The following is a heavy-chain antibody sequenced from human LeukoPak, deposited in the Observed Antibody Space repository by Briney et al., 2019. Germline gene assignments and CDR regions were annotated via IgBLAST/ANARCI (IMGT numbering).Heavy chain of an antibody. Sequence: GGSLRLSCAASGFTVSSNYMSWVRQAPGKGLEWVSVIYSGGSTYYADSVKGRFTISRDNSKNTLYLQMNSLRAEDTAVYYCARDLVATAGMDVWGQGTTVTVSS. J-gene: IGHJ6*02. CDR2: IYSGGST. V-gene: IGHV3-66*01. D-gene: IGHD5-12*01. CDR1: GFTVSSNY. CDR3: ARDLVATAGMDV.